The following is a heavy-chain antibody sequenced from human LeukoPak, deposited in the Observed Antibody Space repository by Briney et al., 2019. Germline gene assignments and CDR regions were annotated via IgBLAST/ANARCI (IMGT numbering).Heavy chain of an antibody. CDR2: ISHTGST. CDR1: GDSISNSFW. D-gene: IGHD2-8*02. CDR3: TRSAGWWSLDY. V-gene: IGHV4-4*02. Sequence: SETLSLTCTVSGDSISNSFWWSWVRQPPGKGLDWIGEISHTGSTKYNPSLKNRVTISRDSSKNQFSLKLNSVTAADTATYYCTRSAGWWSLDYWGQGALVTVSS. J-gene: IGHJ4*02.